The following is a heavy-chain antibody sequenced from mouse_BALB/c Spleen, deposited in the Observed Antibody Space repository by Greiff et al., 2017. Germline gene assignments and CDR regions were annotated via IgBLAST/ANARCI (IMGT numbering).Heavy chain of an antibody. CDR2: INPSNGGT. Sequence: VQLQQPGAELVKPGASVKLSCKASGYTFTSYYMYWVKQRPGQGLEWIGGINPSNGGTNFNEKFKSKATLTVDKSSSTAYMQLSSLTSEDSAVYYCSRAYYGNPYYFDYWGQGTTLTVSS. CDR3: SRAYYGNPYYFDY. D-gene: IGHD2-10*01. V-gene: IGHV1S81*02. CDR1: GYTFTSYY. J-gene: IGHJ2*01.